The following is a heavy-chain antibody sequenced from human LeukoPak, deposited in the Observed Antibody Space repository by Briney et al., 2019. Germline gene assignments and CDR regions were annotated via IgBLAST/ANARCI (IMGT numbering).Heavy chain of an antibody. D-gene: IGHD6-19*01. J-gene: IGHJ6*02. CDR2: IYYSGST. V-gene: IGHV4-59*01. Sequence: SETLSLTCTVSGGSISSYYWSWIRQPPGKGLEWIGYIYYSGSTNYNPSLKSRVTISVDTSKNQFSLKLSSVTAADTAVYYCARDPSSGWTGDYYYGMDVWGQGTTVTVSS. CDR3: ARDPSSGWTGDYYYGMDV. CDR1: GGSISSYY.